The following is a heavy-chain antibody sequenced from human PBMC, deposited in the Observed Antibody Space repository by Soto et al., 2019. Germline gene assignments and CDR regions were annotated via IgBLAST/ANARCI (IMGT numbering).Heavy chain of an antibody. J-gene: IGHJ4*02. CDR2: ISAYNGNT. CDR3: ARDGAQYYDFWSGYLPIAY. D-gene: IGHD3-3*01. Sequence: ASVKVSCKASGYTFTSYGISWVRQAPGQGLEWMGWISAYNGNTNYAQKLQGRVTMTTDTSTSTAYMELRSLRSDDTAVYYCARDGAQYYDFWSGYLPIAYWGQGTLRTFS. CDR1: GYTFTSYG. V-gene: IGHV1-18*04.